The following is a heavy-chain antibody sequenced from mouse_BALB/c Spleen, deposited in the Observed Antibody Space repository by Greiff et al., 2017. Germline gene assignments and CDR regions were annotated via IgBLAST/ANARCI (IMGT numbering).Heavy chain of an antibody. D-gene: IGHD2-3*01. CDR1: GYTFTSYW. V-gene: IGHV1-5*01. CDR3: TRCYDGYYYYFDY. J-gene: IGHJ2*01. CDR2: IYPGNSDT. Sequence: VQLQQSGTVLARPGASVKMSCKASGYTFTSYWMHWVKQRPGQGLEWIGAIYPGNSDTSYNQKFKGKAKLTAVTSTSTAYMELSSLTNEDSAVYYCTRCYDGYYYYFDYWGQGTTLSVSS.